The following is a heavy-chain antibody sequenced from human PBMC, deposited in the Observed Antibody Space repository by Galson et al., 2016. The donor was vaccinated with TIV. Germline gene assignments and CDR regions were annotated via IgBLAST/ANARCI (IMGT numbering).Heavy chain of an antibody. CDR2: ISRSSTYL. Sequence: SLRLSCATSGFIFSDHSMNWVRQAPGKGLEWVSSISRSSTYLNYADSVKGRFTISRDNTKNSLFLQMNSLRAEDTALYYCVRDGKGDSGFDWGQGTLVIVSS. J-gene: IGHJ4*02. V-gene: IGHV3-21*01. CDR3: VRDGKGDSGFD. D-gene: IGHD3-16*01. CDR1: GFIFSDHS.